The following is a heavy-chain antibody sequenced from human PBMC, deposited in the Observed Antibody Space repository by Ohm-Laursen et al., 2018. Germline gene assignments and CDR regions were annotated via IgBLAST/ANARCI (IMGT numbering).Heavy chain of an antibody. Sequence: SLRLSCTASGFTFSSYEMHWVRQAPGKGLEWVAVLSYDGSEKYYADSVKGRFTISRDNSKNTLYLQMNSLRAEDTAVYYCAKEVRVWSGSRDYWGQGTLVTVSS. D-gene: IGHD3-3*01. V-gene: IGHV3-30*18. J-gene: IGHJ4*02. CDR1: GFTFSSYE. CDR2: LSYDGSEK. CDR3: AKEVRVWSGSRDY.